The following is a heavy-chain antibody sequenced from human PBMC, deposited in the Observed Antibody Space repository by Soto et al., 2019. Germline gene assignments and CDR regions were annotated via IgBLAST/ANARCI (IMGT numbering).Heavy chain of an antibody. CDR3: ARAVAVAADFDY. D-gene: IGHD6-19*01. J-gene: IGHJ4*02. Sequence: ASLKVSCKASGYTFTGYAMHWVRQAPGQRLEWMGWINAGNGNTKYSQKFQGRVTITRDTSASTAYMELSSLRCEDTAVYYCARAVAVAADFDYWGQGTLVTVSS. CDR1: GYTFTGYA. V-gene: IGHV1-3*01. CDR2: INAGNGNT.